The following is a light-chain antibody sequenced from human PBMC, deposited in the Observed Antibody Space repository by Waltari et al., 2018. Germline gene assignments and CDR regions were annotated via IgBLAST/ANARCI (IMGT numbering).Light chain of an antibody. CDR3: EAWDDSLNGPI. V-gene: IGLV1-44*01. CDR1: TPNIGNNP. CDR2: RNV. Sequence: QSVLTQPPSASGTPGQRVTTPCPGSTPNIGNNPVNWYQQLPGAAPTLLIYRNVQRPSGVPDRFSGSKSGTSASLAISRVQSEDEADYYCEAWDDSLNGPIFGGRTTVTVL. J-gene: IGLJ2*01.